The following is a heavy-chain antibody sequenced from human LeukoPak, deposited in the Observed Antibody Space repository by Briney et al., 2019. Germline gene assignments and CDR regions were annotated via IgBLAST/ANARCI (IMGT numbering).Heavy chain of an antibody. V-gene: IGHV1-2*02. J-gene: IGHJ4*02. CDR1: GYTFIGYY. CDR2: INPNSGGT. Sequence: ASVKVSCKASGYTFIGYYIHWVRQAPGQGLEWMGWINPNSGGTNYAQKFQGRVTMTRDTSISTAYMELSRLRSDDTAVYYCARVDTAMVAGGGDYWGQGTLVTVSS. CDR3: ARVDTAMVAGGGDY. D-gene: IGHD5-18*01.